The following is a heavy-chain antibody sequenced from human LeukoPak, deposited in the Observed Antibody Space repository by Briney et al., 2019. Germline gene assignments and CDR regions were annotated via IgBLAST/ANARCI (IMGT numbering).Heavy chain of an antibody. CDR3: ARSVLPAAQYNWFDP. Sequence: SVKVSCKVSGYTLTELSMHWVRQAPGQGLEWVGGIIPIFGAANYAQKIQGRVTMAADESTSTAYRELSSLRSADSVVYYCARSVLPAAQYNWFDPWGQGTLVTVSS. CDR2: IIPIFGAA. D-gene: IGHD2-2*01. CDR1: GYTLTELS. V-gene: IGHV1-69*13. J-gene: IGHJ5*02.